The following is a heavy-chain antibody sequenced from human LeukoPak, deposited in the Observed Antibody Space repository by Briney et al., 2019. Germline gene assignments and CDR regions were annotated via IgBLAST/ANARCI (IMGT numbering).Heavy chain of an antibody. CDR3: ARDRVGGYDWVGSLDY. CDR1: GFTFSSYG. V-gene: IGHV3-33*01. J-gene: IGHJ4*02. D-gene: IGHD5-12*01. CDR2: IWYDGSNK. Sequence: GGSLRLSCAASGFTFSSYGMHWVRQAPGKGLEWVAVIWYDGSNKYYADSVKGRFTISRDNSKNTLYLQMNSLRAEDTAVYYCARDRVGGYDWVGSLDYWGQGTLVTVSS.